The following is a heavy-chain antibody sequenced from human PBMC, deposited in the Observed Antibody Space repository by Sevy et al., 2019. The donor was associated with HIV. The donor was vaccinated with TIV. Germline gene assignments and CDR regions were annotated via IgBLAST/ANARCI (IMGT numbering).Heavy chain of an antibody. CDR3: ARDYYDSSGYEGYWFDP. V-gene: IGHV4-31*03. CDR1: GGSVSRGGYY. D-gene: IGHD3-22*01. CDR2: IYYSGST. Sequence: SETLSLTCTVSGGSVSRGGYYWSWIRQHPGKGLEWIGYIYYSGSTYYNPSLKSRVTISVDTSKNQFSLKLSSVTAADTAVYYCARDYYDSSGYEGYWFDPWGQGTLVTVSS. J-gene: IGHJ5*02.